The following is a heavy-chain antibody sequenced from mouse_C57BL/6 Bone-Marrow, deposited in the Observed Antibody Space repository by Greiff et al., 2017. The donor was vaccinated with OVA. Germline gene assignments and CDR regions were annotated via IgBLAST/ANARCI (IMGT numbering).Heavy chain of an antibody. D-gene: IGHD1-1*01. J-gene: IGHJ1*03. V-gene: IGHV1-55*01. CDR3: ARREYYYGSSSNWYFDV. CDR2: IYPGSGST. Sequence: QVQLQQPGAELVKPGASVKMSCKASGYTFTSYWITWVKQRPGQGLEWIGDIYPGSGSTNYNEKFKSKATLTVDTSSSTAYMQLSSLTSEDSAVYYCARREYYYGSSSNWYFDVWGTGTTVTVSS. CDR1: GYTFTSYW.